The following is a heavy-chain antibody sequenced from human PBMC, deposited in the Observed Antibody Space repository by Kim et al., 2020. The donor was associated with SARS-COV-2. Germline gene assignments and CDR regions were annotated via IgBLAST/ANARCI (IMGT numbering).Heavy chain of an antibody. CDR1: GGSISSSSYY. J-gene: IGHJ5*02. CDR2: IYYSGST. Sequence: SETLSLTCTVSGGSISSSSYYWGWIRQPPGKGLEWIGSIYYSGSTYYNPSLKSRVTISVDTSKNQFSLKLSSVTAADTAVYYCARRWRYFKARTDWFDPWGQGTLVTVSS. V-gene: IGHV4-39*01. D-gene: IGHD3-9*01. CDR3: ARRWRYFKARTDWFDP.